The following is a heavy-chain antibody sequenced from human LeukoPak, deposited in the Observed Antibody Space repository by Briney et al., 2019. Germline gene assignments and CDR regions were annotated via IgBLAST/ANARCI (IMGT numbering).Heavy chain of an antibody. V-gene: IGHV4-30-4*01. CDR2: IYYSGST. CDR1: GGSLSSGDYY. CDR3: AREVRRAFDI. Sequence: SETLSLTCTVSGGSLSSGDYYWSWIRQPPGKGLEWIGYIYYSGSTYYNPSLKSRVTISVDTSKNQFSLKLSSVTAADTAVYYCAREVRRAFDIWGQGTMVTVSS. J-gene: IGHJ3*02. D-gene: IGHD3-10*01.